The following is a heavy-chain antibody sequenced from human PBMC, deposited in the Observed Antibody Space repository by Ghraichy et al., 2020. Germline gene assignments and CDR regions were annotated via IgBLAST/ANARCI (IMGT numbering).Heavy chain of an antibody. CDR1: GYTFTSYG. J-gene: IGHJ4*02. V-gene: IGHV1-18*01. CDR3: ARGARLPHCGGDCYPLNFDY. D-gene: IGHD2-21*02. CDR2: ISAYNGNT. Sequence: ASVKVSCKASGYTFTSYGISWVRQAPGQGLEWMGWISAYNGNTNYAQKLQGRVTMTTDTSTSTAYMELRSLRSDDTAVYYCARGARLPHCGGDCYPLNFDYWGQGTLVTVSS.